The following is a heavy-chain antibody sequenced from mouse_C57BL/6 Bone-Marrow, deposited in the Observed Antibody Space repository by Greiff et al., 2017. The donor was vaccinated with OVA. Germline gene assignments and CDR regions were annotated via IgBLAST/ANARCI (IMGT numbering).Heavy chain of an antibody. V-gene: IGHV1-54*01. CDR2: INPGSGGT. J-gene: IGHJ4*01. Sequence: VQLQQPGAELVRPGTSVKVSCKASGYAFTNYLIEWVKQRPGQGLEWIGVINPGSGGTNYNEKFKGKATLTADKSSSTAYMQLSSLTSEDSAVCSCARDYTNSYAMDYWGQGTTVTVSS. D-gene: IGHD2-5*01. CDR3: ARDYTNSYAMDY. CDR1: GYAFTNYL.